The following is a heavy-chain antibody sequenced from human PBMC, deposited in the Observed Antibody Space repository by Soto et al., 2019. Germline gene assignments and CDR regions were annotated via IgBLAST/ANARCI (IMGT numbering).Heavy chain of an antibody. Sequence: SETLSLTCTVSGDSISTFYWGWMRQSPGKELEWIGYVYYTGSTNYNPSLKSRVTISVDRSKNQFSLKLTSANAADTAVYYCARCRTVRNYADDSSDYFYFLDYWGQGTQVTV. CDR1: GDSISTFY. V-gene: IGHV4-59*01. J-gene: IGHJ4*02. CDR2: VYYTGST. D-gene: IGHD3-22*01. CDR3: ARCRTVRNYADDSSDYFYFLDY.